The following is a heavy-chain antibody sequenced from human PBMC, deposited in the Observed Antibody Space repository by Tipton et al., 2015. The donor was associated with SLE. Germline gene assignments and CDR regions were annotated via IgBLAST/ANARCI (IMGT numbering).Heavy chain of an antibody. Sequence: TLSLTCAVYGGPFSGYYWSWIRQPPGKGLEWIGEINHSGSTNYNSSLKSRVTTSVDTSKNQFSLKLSSVTAADTAVYYCARAPSIGWYYFDYWGQGTLVTVSS. D-gene: IGHD6-19*01. V-gene: IGHV4-34*01. CDR3: ARAPSIGWYYFDY. CDR1: GGPFSGYY. CDR2: INHSGST. J-gene: IGHJ4*02.